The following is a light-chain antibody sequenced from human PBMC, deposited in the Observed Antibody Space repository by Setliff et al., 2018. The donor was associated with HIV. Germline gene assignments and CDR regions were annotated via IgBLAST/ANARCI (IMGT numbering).Light chain of an antibody. CDR1: GRDVGTSKY. J-gene: IGLJ1*01. V-gene: IGLV2-14*01. CDR3: SIHRSRVYG. Sequence: QSALTQPASVSGSPGQSITISCTGTGRDVGTSKYVSWYQQHPGKAPKLIIYEVTTRPSGVSNPFSGSKSGNTASLTISGLQAEDEADYYCSIHRSRVYGFGTGTKV. CDR2: EVT.